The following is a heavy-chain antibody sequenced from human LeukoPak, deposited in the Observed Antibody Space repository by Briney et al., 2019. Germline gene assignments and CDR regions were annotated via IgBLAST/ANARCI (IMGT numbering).Heavy chain of an antibody. J-gene: IGHJ5*02. D-gene: IGHD1-26*01. CDR1: GDSISSYY. CDR2: IYYSGNT. Sequence: SETLSLTCTVSGDSISSYYWSWIRQPPGKGLEWIGYIYYSGNTNYNPSLKSRVTISVDTSKNQFSLKLSSVTAADTAVYYCARGIIVGATWGEDDNWFDPWGQGTLVTVSS. V-gene: IGHV4-59*01. CDR3: ARGIIVGATWGEDDNWFDP.